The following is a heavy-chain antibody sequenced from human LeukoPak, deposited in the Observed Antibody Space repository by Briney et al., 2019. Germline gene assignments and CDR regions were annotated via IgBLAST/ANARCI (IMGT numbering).Heavy chain of an antibody. CDR3: ARDTYCGGDCSAPFDY. Sequence: PSETLSLTCAVYGGSFSGYYWSWIRQPPGKGLEWIGEINHSGSTNYNPSLKSRVTISVDTSKNQFSLKLSSVTAADTAVYYCARDTYCGGDCSAPFDYWGQGTLVTVSS. V-gene: IGHV4-34*01. J-gene: IGHJ4*02. D-gene: IGHD2-21*02. CDR2: INHSGST. CDR1: GGSFSGYY.